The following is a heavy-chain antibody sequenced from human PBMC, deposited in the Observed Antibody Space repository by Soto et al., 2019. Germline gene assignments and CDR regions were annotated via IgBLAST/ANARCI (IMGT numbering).Heavy chain of an antibody. CDR2: ITPSSGST. CDR1: GYTFTTYY. V-gene: IGHV1-46*01. CDR3: ARAVSTKPAPIEY. J-gene: IGHJ4*02. D-gene: IGHD4-17*01. Sequence: ASVKVSCKASGYTFTTYYMHWLRQARGQGLEWMGIITPSSGSTRYEQKFQDRVTMTRDTSTSTVYMELSSLRSEDTAVYYCARAVSTKPAPIEYWGQGTLVTVSS.